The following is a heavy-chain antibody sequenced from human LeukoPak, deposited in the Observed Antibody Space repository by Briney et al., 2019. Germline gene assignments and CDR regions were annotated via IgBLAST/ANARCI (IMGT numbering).Heavy chain of an antibody. Sequence: GGSLRLSCAASGFPFSGYWMHWVRQPPGKGLVWVSRIYDDGAGTTYAHSVKGRFTITRDNAKNTLYLQMNSLRVEDTAVYYCARSASGYDAWGQGTLVTVSS. J-gene: IGHJ5*02. CDR2: IYDDGAGT. CDR1: GFPFSGYW. D-gene: IGHD5-12*01. V-gene: IGHV3-74*01. CDR3: ARSASGYDA.